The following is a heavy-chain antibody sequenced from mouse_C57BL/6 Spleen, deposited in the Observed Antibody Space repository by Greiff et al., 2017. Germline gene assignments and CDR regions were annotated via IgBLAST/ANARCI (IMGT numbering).Heavy chain of an antibody. Sequence: QVQLQQSGPELVKPGASVKISCKASGYAFSSSWMNWVKQRPGKGLEWIGRIYPGDGDTNYNGKFKGKATLTADKSSSTAYMQLRSLTSEDSAVYFCARFGDGYLDYWGQGTTLTVSS. CDR3: ARFGDGYLDY. D-gene: IGHD2-3*01. V-gene: IGHV1-82*01. CDR1: GYAFSSSW. J-gene: IGHJ2*01. CDR2: IYPGDGDT.